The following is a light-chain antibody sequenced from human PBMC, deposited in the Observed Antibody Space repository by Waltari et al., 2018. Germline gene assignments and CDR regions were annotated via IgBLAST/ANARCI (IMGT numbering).Light chain of an antibody. V-gene: IGKV1-5*03. CDR2: KAS. J-gene: IGKJ1*01. Sequence: DIQMTPSPSTLSASVGDRVTITCRASQSISNWLACYQQKPGKAPTLLIYKASSLESGVPSSFSGSGSGTEFTLTISSLQPDAFAAYYCQQYNSYLWTFGEGTKVKIK. CDR3: QQYNSYLWT. CDR1: QSISNW.